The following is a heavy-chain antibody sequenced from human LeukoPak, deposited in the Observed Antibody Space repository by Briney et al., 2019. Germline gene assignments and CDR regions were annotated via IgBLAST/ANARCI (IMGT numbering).Heavy chain of an antibody. CDR3: AREPRDYGNTPGDHLVMDI. CDR1: GGSISSYX. CDR2: IYYSGST. Sequence: XTXSGGSISSYXXXWIRXXPGKXXXXXXXIYYSGSTYYNPSLKSRVTISVDTSKNQFSLKLSSVTAADTAVYYCAREPRDYGNTPGDHLVMDIWGQGTMVTVSS. J-gene: IGHJ3*02. D-gene: IGHD4-11*01. V-gene: IGHV4-59*12.